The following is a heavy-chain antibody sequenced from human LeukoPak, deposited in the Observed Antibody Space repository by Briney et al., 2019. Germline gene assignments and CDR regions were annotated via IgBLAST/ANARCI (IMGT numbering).Heavy chain of an antibody. CDR1: GYSFTSYC. J-gene: IGHJ3*01. CDR3: GMSGDRVPLQDDVFDV. Sequence: GESLKISCKVSGYSFTSYCIGWVRQMPGKGLEWMGIIYPVDSGPTYSPSFQGQVTISVDKSINNAYLQWSSLQASDTAMYYCGMSGDRVPLQDDVFDVWGQGTMVTVST. V-gene: IGHV5-51*01. D-gene: IGHD1-26*01. CDR2: IYPVDSGP.